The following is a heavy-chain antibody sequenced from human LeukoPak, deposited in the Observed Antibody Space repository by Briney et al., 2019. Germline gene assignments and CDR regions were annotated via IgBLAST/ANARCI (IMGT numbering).Heavy chain of an antibody. CDR2: ISYDGSNK. Sequence: GRSLRLSCAASGFTFSSYAMHWVRRAPGKGLEWVAVISYDGSNKYYADSVKGRFTISRDNSKNTLYLQMNSLRAEDTAVYYCARVQGRYSYGSGFDYWGQGTLVTVSS. D-gene: IGHD5-18*01. CDR1: GFTFSSYA. J-gene: IGHJ4*02. CDR3: ARVQGRYSYGSGFDY. V-gene: IGHV3-30*04.